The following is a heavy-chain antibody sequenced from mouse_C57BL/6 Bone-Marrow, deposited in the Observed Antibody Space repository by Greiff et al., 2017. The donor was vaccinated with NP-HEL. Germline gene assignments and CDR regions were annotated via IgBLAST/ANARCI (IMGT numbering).Heavy chain of an antibody. D-gene: IGHD1-1*01. Sequence: QVQLQQPGAELVRPGSSVKLSCKASGYTFTSYWMHWVKQRPIQGLEWIGNIDPSDSETHYNQKFKDKATLTVDKSSSTAYMQLNSLTSEDSAVYYCARGAYGSSLAWFAYWGQGTLVTVSA. CDR1: GYTFTSYW. V-gene: IGHV1-52*01. CDR3: ARGAYGSSLAWFAY. CDR2: IDPSDSET. J-gene: IGHJ3*01.